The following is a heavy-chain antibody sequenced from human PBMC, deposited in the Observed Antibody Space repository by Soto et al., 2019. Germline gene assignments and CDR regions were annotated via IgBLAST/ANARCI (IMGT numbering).Heavy chain of an antibody. CDR2: ISGSGGST. Sequence: GGSLRLSCAASGFTFSSYAMSWVRQAPGKGLEWVSAISGSGGSTYYADSVKGRFTISRDNSKNTLYLQMNSLRAEDTAVYYCAKPGSGGTTPEYWYFDLWGRGTLVTVSS. D-gene: IGHD1-26*01. CDR3: AKPGSGGTTPEYWYFDL. J-gene: IGHJ2*01. CDR1: GFTFSSYA. V-gene: IGHV3-23*01.